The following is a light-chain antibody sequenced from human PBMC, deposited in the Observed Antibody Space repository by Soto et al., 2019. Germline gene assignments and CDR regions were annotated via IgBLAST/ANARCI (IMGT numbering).Light chain of an antibody. CDR3: EQYDFWPPT. CDR2: RAS. CDR1: QSIRSN. Sequence: EIVMTQSPATLSVSPGERATLSCRASQSIRSNLALAWYQQKPGQTPRLLTYRASTRATGIPARFSGSGSGTEFTLTITSLRSEDLAVYYCEQYDFWPPTFGQGTKVDIK. J-gene: IGKJ1*01. V-gene: IGKV3-15*01.